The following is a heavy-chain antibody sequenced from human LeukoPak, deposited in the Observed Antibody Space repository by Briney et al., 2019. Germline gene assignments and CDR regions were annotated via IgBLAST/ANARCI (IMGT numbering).Heavy chain of an antibody. CDR2: ISWNSGSI. D-gene: IGHD3-3*01. J-gene: IGHJ4*02. CDR1: GFTFDDYA. Sequence: PGGFLRLSCAASGFTFDDYAMHWVRQAPGKGLEWVSGISWNSGSIGYADSVKGRFTISRDNAKNSLYLQMNSLRAEDTALYYCAKAGYYDFWSGYPVYYFDYWGQGTLVTVSS. CDR3: AKAGYYDFWSGYPVYYFDY. V-gene: IGHV3-9*01.